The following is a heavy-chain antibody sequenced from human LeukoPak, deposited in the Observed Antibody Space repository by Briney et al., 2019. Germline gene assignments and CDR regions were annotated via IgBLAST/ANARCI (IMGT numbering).Heavy chain of an antibody. D-gene: IGHD6-13*01. J-gene: IGHJ6*03. Sequence: SETLSLTCAVYGGSFSGYYWSWIRQPPGKGLEWIGEINHSGSTNYNPSLKSRVTISVDTSKNQFSLKLSSVTAANTAVYYCARRAYSNYMDVWGKGTTVTVSS. V-gene: IGHV4-34*01. CDR1: GGSFSGYY. CDR2: INHSGST. CDR3: ARRAYSNYMDV.